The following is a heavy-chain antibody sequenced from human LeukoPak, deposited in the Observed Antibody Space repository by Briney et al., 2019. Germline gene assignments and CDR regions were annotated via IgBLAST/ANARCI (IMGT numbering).Heavy chain of an antibody. D-gene: IGHD6-19*01. V-gene: IGHV4-34*01. CDR2: INHSGST. J-gene: IGHJ5*02. CDR1: GGSFSGYY. Sequence: SETLSLTCAVYGGSFSGYYWSWIRQPPGKGLEWIGEINHSGSTNYNPSLKSRVTISVDTSKNQFSLKLSSVTAADTAVYHCARGSAVAGTRWFDPWGQGTLVTVSS. CDR3: ARGSAVAGTRWFDP.